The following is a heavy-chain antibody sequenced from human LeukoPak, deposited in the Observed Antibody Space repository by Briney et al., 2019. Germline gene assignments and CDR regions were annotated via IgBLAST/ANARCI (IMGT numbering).Heavy chain of an antibody. Sequence: SQTLSLTCTVSGGSISGGSYYWCWIRQPAGKGLEWIGRIYTGGSTNYNPSLKSRVTISVDTSKNQFSLKLSSATAADTAVYYCARARVQLWSSDAFDIWGQGTMVTVSS. CDR2: IYTGGST. CDR1: GGSISGGSYY. D-gene: IGHD5-18*01. V-gene: IGHV4-61*02. J-gene: IGHJ3*02. CDR3: ARARVQLWSSDAFDI.